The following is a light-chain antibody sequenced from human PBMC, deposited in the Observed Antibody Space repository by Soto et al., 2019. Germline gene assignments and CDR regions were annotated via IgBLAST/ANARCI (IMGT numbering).Light chain of an antibody. CDR3: QQSYSSIQT. CDR1: QDVSRY. CDR2: DAS. V-gene: IGKV3-11*01. Sequence: ESVVTQSPATLSLSPGERATLSCRASQDVSRYLAWYQQKPGQSPRLLIYDASNRATGVPARFSGSGSGTDFTLTISSLRPEDFATYYCQQSYSSIQTFGQGTKVDI. J-gene: IGKJ1*01.